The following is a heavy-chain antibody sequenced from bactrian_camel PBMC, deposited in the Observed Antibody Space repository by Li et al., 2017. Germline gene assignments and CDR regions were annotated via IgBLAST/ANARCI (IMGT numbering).Heavy chain of an antibody. CDR2: INSSGRST. V-gene: IGHV3S42*01. CDR3: NLGTRVGFVFRY. J-gene: IGHJ4*01. Sequence: VQLVESGGGLVQPGGSLTLSCAASGFTFSSSPMTWVRQTPGQGLEWVSDINSSGRSTNYADSVMGRFTISRDNAQNTLYLQMNSLKPEDTALYYCNLGTRVGFVFRYWGQGTQVTVS. CDR1: GFTFSSSP. D-gene: IGHD3*01.